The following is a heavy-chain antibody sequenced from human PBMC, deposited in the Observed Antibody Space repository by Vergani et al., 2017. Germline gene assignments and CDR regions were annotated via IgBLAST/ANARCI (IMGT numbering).Heavy chain of an antibody. Sequence: QVQLVESGGGLVKPGGSLRLSCAASGFTFSDYYMSWIRQAPGKGLEWVSYISSSGSTIYYADSVKGRFTISRDNAKNSLYLQMNSLRAEDTAVYYCARVRYCSGGSCSPYLYYYDYYMDVWGKGTTVTVSS. D-gene: IGHD2-15*01. J-gene: IGHJ6*03. CDR3: ARVRYCSGGSCSPYLYYYDYYMDV. CDR1: GFTFSDYY. CDR2: ISSSGSTI. V-gene: IGHV3-11*01.